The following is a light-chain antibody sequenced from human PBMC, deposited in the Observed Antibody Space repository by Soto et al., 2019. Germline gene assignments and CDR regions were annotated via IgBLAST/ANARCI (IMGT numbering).Light chain of an antibody. CDR3: QQYGSSPPGFT. Sequence: EIVLTQSPCTLSLFPGERATLSCRASQSVSSTYFAWYRQKPGQPPSLLIYGASNRATGVPDRFSGSGSGTDFTLTISRLEPEDFAVYYCQQYGSSPPGFTFGPGTTVDIK. CDR2: GAS. V-gene: IGKV3-20*01. CDR1: QSVSSTY. J-gene: IGKJ3*01.